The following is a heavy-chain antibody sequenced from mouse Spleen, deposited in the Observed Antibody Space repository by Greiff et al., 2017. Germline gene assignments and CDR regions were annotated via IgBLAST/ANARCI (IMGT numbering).Heavy chain of an antibody. V-gene: IGHV2-2*01. D-gene: IGHD1-1*01. CDR2: IWSGGST. CDR3: ARNHFHYYGSSYGAWFAY. CDR1: GFSSTSYG. J-gene: IGHJ3*01. Sequence: QVQLKESGPGLVQPSQSLSITCTVSGFSSTSYGVHWVRQSPGKGLEWLGVIWSGGSTDYNAAFISRLSISKDNSKSQVFFKMNSLQADDTAIYYCARNHFHYYGSSYGAWFAYWGQGTLVTVSA.